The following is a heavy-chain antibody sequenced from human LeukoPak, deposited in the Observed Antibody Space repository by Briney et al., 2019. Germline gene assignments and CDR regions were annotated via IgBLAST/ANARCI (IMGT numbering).Heavy chain of an antibody. CDR1: GFTFDDYG. J-gene: IGHJ4*02. Sequence: GGSLRLSCAASGFTFDDYGMSWVRQAPGKGLEWVSGINWNGGSTGYADSVKGRFTISRDNAKNSLYLQMNSLRAEDTAVYYCAKVRSVGSSWSIFDYWGQGTLVTVSS. CDR2: INWNGGST. D-gene: IGHD6-13*01. V-gene: IGHV3-20*04. CDR3: AKVRSVGSSWSIFDY.